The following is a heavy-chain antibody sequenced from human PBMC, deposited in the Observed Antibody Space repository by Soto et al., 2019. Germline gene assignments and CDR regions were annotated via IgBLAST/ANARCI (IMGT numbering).Heavy chain of an antibody. CDR3: ARGQYYYDSSGQYYFDY. D-gene: IGHD3-22*01. Sequence: PSGALSLTCAVSADSISTVEYWAWTRQPPRKRLAWIVSLYPSGTKYDSRSLKRRVTISVDTSKNQFSLKLRSVTAADTAVYYCARGQYYYDSSGQYYFDYWGQGTLVTVS. CDR1: ADSISTVEY. CDR2: LYPSGTK. J-gene: IGHJ4*02. V-gene: IGHV4-38-2*01.